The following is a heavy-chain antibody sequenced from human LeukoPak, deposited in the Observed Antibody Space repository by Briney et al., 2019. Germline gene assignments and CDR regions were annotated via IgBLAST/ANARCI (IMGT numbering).Heavy chain of an antibody. CDR1: GGSVSSGSYY. CDR3: TRGVYH. V-gene: IGHV4-61*01. Sequence: SETLSLTCTVSGGSVSSGSYYWSWIRQPPGKALEWIGYIYYSGSTNYNPSLKSRVTISVDTSKNQFSLKLSSVTAADTAVYYCTRGVYHWGQGTLVTVSS. D-gene: IGHD6-13*01. CDR2: IYYSGST. J-gene: IGHJ4*02.